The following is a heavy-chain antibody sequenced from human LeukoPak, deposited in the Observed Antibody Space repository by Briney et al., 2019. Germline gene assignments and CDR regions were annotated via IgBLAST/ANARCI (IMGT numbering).Heavy chain of an antibody. CDR2: IYSGGST. J-gene: IGHJ5*02. Sequence: GGSLRLSCAASGFTVSSNYMSWVRQAPGKGLEWVSVIYSGGSTYYADSVKGRFTISRDNSKNTLYLQMNSLRAEDTAVYYCAKGGVVVPAARGWFDPWGQGTLVTVSS. CDR3: AKGGVVVPAARGWFDP. V-gene: IGHV3-66*01. D-gene: IGHD2-2*01. CDR1: GFTVSSNY.